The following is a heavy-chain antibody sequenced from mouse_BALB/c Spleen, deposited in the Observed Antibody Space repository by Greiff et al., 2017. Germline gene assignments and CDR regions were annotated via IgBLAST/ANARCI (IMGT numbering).Heavy chain of an antibody. Sequence: EVQLVESGGGLVKPGGSLKLSCAASGFAFSSYDMSWVRQTPEKRLEWVAYISSGGGSTYYPDTVKGRFTISRDNAKNTLYLQMSSLKSEDTAMYYCARKGDGNYAMDYWGQGTSVTVSS. D-gene: IGHD2-1*01. CDR1: GFAFSSYD. CDR2: ISSGGGST. V-gene: IGHV5-12-1*01. J-gene: IGHJ4*01. CDR3: ARKGDGNYAMDY.